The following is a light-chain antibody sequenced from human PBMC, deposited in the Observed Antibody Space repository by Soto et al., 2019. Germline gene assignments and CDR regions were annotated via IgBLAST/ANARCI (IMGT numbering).Light chain of an antibody. J-gene: IGKJ5*01. V-gene: IGKV3-20*01. Sequence: EMLLTQSPAAVAGTGGEVGTLWASASQTVNNNYLAWCQQKPGQAPRLLIYGASRRATGIPDRFSGSASGTDFALTISRLEPEDFAVYFCQQYSDLPMTFGQGTRLEI. CDR2: GAS. CDR3: QQYSDLPMT. CDR1: QTVNNNY.